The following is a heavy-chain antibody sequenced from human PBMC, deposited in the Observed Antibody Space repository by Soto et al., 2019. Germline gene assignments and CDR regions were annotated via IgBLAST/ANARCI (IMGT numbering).Heavy chain of an antibody. J-gene: IGHJ4*02. CDR1: GYTFTGYA. CDR2: INAGNGNT. V-gene: IGHV1-3*05. Sequence: QVQLVQSGAEEKKPGASVKASCKASGYTFTGYAMHWVRQAPGQRLEWMGWINAGNGNTKYSQKFQGRVTITRDTSASTAYMELSSLRSEDTAVYYCARAVAVAADFDYWGQGTLVTVSS. D-gene: IGHD6-19*01. CDR3: ARAVAVAADFDY.